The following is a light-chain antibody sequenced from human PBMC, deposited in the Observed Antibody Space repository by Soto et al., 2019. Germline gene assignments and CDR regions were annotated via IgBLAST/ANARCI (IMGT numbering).Light chain of an antibody. CDR3: QQYNTWPPHT. CDR1: QSVRSN. V-gene: IGKV3-15*01. J-gene: IGKJ4*01. Sequence: EVVMTQSPATLSVSPGESATLSCRASQSVRSNLAWYQQKPGQAPRLLIYGASTRATGIPARFSGSGSGTEFTLTISSLQSEDFAVYYCQQYNTWPPHTFGGGTKVEIK. CDR2: GAS.